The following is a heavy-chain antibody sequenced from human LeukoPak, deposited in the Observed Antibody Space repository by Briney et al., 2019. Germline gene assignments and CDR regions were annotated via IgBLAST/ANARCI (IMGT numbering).Heavy chain of an antibody. J-gene: IGHJ4*02. CDR1: GFTFSSYA. D-gene: IGHD1-26*01. CDR3: AKRSGSYYFFEPAAYFDY. CDR2: ISGSGGST. Sequence: PGGSLRLSCAASGFTFSSYAMSWFRQAPGKGLEWVSAISGSGGSTYYADSVKGRFTISRDNSKNTLYLRMNSLRAEDTAVYYCAKRSGSYYFFEPAAYFDYWGQGTLVTVSS. V-gene: IGHV3-23*01.